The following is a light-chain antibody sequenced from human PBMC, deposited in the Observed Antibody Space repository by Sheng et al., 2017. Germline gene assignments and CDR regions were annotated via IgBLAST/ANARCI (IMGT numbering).Light chain of an antibody. V-gene: IGKV3-20*01. CDR2: GAS. CDR1: QSVSSSY. CDR3: QQYGSSRT. Sequence: EIVLTQSPGTLSLSPGERATLSCRASQSVSSSYLAWYQQKPGQAPRLLIYGASFRATGIPDRFSGSGSGTDFTLTISRLEPEDFAVYYCQQYGSSRTFGQGTEGGSQT. J-gene: IGKJ1*01.